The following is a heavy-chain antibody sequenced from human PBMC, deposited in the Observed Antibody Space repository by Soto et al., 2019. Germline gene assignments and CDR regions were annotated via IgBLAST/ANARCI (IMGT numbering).Heavy chain of an antibody. D-gene: IGHD2-15*01. V-gene: IGHV4-4*08. CDR1: DSPISIYY. CDR2: IYYTGTT. Sequence: PSETLSLTCTVSDSPISIYYWGWFRQPPGLGLEWVGYIYYTGTTTYNPSLRSRVAISLDASKSQFSLNLRSATAADTAVYYCARDLEVVPPASEPYGMDVWGQGTTVTVSS. CDR3: ARDLEVVPPASEPYGMDV. J-gene: IGHJ6*02.